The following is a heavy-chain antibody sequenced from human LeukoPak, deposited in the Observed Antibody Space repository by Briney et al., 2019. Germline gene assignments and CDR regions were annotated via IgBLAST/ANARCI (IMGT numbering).Heavy chain of an antibody. J-gene: IGHJ4*02. Sequence: AASVTVSCKASGGTFSSYAISWVRQAPGQGLEWMGGIIPIFGTANYAQKFQGRVTITADESTSTAYMELSSLRSEDTAVYYCARGVGGVRPYYFDCWGQGTLVTVSS. V-gene: IGHV1-69*13. CDR3: ARGVGGVRPYYFDC. CDR1: GGTFSSYA. D-gene: IGHD4-23*01. CDR2: IIPIFGTA.